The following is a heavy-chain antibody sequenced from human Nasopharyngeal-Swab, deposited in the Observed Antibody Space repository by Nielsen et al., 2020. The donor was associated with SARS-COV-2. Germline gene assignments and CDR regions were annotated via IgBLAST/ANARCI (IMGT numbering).Heavy chain of an antibody. CDR3: ARQKIRKRIVVVTAIWDAFDI. Sequence: GESLKISCKGSGYSFTSYWIGWVRQMPGKGLEWMGIIYPGDSDTRYSPSFQGQVTISADKSISTAYLQWSSLKASDTAMYYCARQKIRKRIVVVTAIWDAFDIWGQGTMVTVSS. J-gene: IGHJ3*02. CDR2: IYPGDSDT. V-gene: IGHV5-51*01. CDR1: GYSFTSYW. D-gene: IGHD2-21*02.